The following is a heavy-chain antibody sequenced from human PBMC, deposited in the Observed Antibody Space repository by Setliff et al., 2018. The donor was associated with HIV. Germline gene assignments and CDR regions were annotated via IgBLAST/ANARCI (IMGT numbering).Heavy chain of an antibody. Sequence: PGGSLRLSCAVSGFTFSGYWMSWVRQAPGKGLEWLANIKLDGSDKYYVDSVKGRFTISRDNAKNSLYLQLNSVRAEDTALYYCARDFTQWQQLPDYMDVWGKGTAVTVSS. D-gene: IGHD6-13*01. V-gene: IGHV3-7*01. CDR3: ARDFTQWQQLPDYMDV. CDR2: IKLDGSDK. CDR1: GFTFSGYW. J-gene: IGHJ6*03.